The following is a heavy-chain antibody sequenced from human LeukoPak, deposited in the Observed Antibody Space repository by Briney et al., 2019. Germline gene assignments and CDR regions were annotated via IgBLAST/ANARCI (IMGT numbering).Heavy chain of an antibody. J-gene: IGHJ4*02. CDR3: AREVASYFDY. CDR1: GGSISSYY. V-gene: IGHV4-59*12. Sequence: SETLSLTCTVSGGSISSYYWSWIRQPPGKGLEWIGYIYHSGSTYYNPSLKSRVTISVDRSKNQFSLKLSSVTAADTAVYYCAREVASYFDYWGQGTLVTVSS. CDR2: IYHSGST.